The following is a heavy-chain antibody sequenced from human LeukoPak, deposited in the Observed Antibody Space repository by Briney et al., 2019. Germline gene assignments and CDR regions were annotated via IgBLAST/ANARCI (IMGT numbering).Heavy chain of an antibody. CDR1: GYTFTIYG. V-gene: IGHV1-18*01. CDR3: ARDPQYSSSWYGINWFDP. D-gene: IGHD6-13*01. CDR2: ISAYNGNT. Sequence: ASVKVSCKASGYTFTIYGISWVRQAPGQGLEWMGWISAYNGNTNYAQKLQGRVTMTTDTSTSTAYMELRSLRSDDTAVYYCARDPQYSSSWYGINWFDPWGQGTLVTVSS. J-gene: IGHJ5*02.